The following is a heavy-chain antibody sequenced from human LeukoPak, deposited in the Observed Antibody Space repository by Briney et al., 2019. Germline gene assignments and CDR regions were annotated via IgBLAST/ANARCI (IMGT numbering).Heavy chain of an antibody. CDR3: ARAVRSKGSSSWTGNGRDY. CDR2: INPSGGST. V-gene: IGHV1-46*01. CDR1: AYTFTSYG. Sequence: ASVKVSCKASAYTFTSYGIAWVRQAPGQGLEWMGIINPSGGSTSYAQKFQGRVTMTRDTSTSTVYMELSSLRSEDTAVYYCARAVRSKGSSSWTGNGRDYWGQGTLVTVSS. D-gene: IGHD6-13*01. J-gene: IGHJ4*02.